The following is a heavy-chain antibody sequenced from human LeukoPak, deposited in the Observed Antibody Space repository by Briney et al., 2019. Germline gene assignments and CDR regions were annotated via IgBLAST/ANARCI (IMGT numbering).Heavy chain of an antibody. CDR3: ARGSGSGWAEYFQH. CDR1: GFTFSSFS. D-gene: IGHD6-19*01. Sequence: GGSLRLSCAASGFTFSSFSMNWVRQAPGKGLEWVSSISYSSTYIYYADSVKGRFTISRDNAKNSLYLQMNSLRAEDTAVYYCARGSGSGWAEYFQHWGQGTLVTVSS. J-gene: IGHJ1*01. CDR2: ISYSSTYI. V-gene: IGHV3-21*01.